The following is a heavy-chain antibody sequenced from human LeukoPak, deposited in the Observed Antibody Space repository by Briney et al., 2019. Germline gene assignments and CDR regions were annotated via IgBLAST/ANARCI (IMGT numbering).Heavy chain of an antibody. Sequence: PGRSLRLSCAASGFTFSTNAMHWVRQAPGKGLEWVAIISYDETNKYYADSVRGRFTISRDNSKNTLYLQMDSLRVEDTAVYYCARRYNSDWEFDYWGQGTLVTVSS. CDR2: ISYDETNK. V-gene: IGHV3-30-3*01. J-gene: IGHJ4*02. CDR1: GFTFSTNA. CDR3: ARRYNSDWEFDY. D-gene: IGHD6-19*01.